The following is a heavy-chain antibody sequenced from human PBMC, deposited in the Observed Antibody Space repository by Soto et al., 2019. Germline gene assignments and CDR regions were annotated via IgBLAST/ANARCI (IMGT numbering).Heavy chain of an antibody. CDR3: SHGYTQYFDY. V-gene: IGHV3-15*07. J-gene: IGHJ4*02. CDR1: GFTLSDVW. D-gene: IGHD5-18*01. Sequence: GGSLRLSCAVSGFTLSDVWMNWVRQAPGKGPERVGLIKSESAGGTTEYAAPVKGRFTISRDDSENTLYLQMNSLETEDTAVYYCSHGYTQYFDYWGQGTLVTVSS. CDR2: IKSESAGGTT.